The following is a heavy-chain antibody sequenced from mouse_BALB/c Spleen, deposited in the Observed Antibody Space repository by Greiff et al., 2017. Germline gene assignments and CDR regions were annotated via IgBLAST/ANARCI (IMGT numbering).Heavy chain of an antibody. CDR2: IDPANGNT. Sequence: VQLQQSGAELVKPGASVKLSCTASGFNIKDTYMHWVKQRPEQGLEWIGRIDPANGNTKYDPKFQGKATITADTSSNTAYLQLSSLTSEDTAVYYGARSYYGPYYYAMDYWGQGTSVTVSS. J-gene: IGHJ4*01. CDR1: GFNIKDTY. CDR3: ARSYYGPYYYAMDY. D-gene: IGHD1-2*01. V-gene: IGHV14-3*02.